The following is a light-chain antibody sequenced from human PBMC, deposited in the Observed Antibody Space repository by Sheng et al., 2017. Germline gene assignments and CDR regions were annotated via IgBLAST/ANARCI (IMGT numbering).Light chain of an antibody. CDR3: QSYDSSLSAYI. CDR1: SSNIGAGFG. CDR2: GNN. Sequence: QSVLTQPPSVSGAPGQRVTFSCTGSSSNIGAGFGVHWYQHLPGTAPKLLISGNNNRPSGVPDRFSGSKSGTSASLAITGLQAEDEADYYCQSYDSSLSAYIFGTGTKVTVL. J-gene: IGLJ1*01. V-gene: IGLV1-40*01.